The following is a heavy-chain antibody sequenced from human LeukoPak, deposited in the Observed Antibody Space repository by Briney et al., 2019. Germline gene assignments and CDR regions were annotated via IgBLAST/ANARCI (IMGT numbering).Heavy chain of an antibody. V-gene: IGHV3-7*01. D-gene: IGHD3-3*01. CDR2: IKQSGSRN. J-gene: IGHJ5*02. CDR1: GLTFGTYW. Sequence: PAGSLRLSCSASGLTFGTYWMTWIRQAPGKGLEWLANIKQSGSRNYYVDAVKGRFTISRDNAKNSLYLQMNSLRDEDTAVYYCAREAAEWLLPSAPLFDPWGQGTLVTVSS. CDR3: AREAAEWLLPSAPLFDP.